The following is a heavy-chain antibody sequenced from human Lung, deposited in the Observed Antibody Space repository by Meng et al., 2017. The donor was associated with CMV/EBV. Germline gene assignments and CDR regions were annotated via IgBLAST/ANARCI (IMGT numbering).Heavy chain of an antibody. CDR2: ITASGGST. CDR3: AVSSGYYLVAYYYYYGMDV. D-gene: IGHD3-22*01. J-gene: IGHJ6*02. Sequence: ESXKISXAASGFTFSSFAMSWVRQAPGKGLEWDSAITASGGSTYYADSVKGRFTISRDNSKNTLYLQMNSLRAEDTAVYYCAVSSGYYLVAYYYYYGMDVWGQGXTVTVSS. V-gene: IGHV3-23*01. CDR1: GFTFSSFA.